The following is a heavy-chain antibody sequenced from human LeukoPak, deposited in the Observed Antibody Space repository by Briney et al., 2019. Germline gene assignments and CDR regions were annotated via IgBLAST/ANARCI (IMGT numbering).Heavy chain of an antibody. J-gene: IGHJ6*03. CDR1: GGSFSGYY. CDR2: INHSGST. CDR3: ARGRTQYCSGGSCVSYYYYYMDV. Sequence: KSSETLSLTCAVYGGSFSGYYWSWIRRPPGKGLEWIGEINHSGSTNYNPSLKSRVTISVDTSKNQFSLKLSSVTAADTAVYYCARGRTQYCSGGSCVSYYYYYMDVWGKGTTVTVSS. D-gene: IGHD2-15*01. V-gene: IGHV4-34*01.